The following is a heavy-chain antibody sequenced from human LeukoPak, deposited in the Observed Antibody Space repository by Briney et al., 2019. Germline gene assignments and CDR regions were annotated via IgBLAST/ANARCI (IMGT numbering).Heavy chain of an antibody. CDR2: ISPSADRT. Sequence: KTGGSLRLSCAASGFTFSSYATSWVRQAPGKGLEWVSFISPSADRTSNADSVEGRFTISRDNPRNTLYLQMNSLRDEDTAVYYCAIIHGYYDGSGYWVQWGQGTLVTVSS. CDR1: GFTFSSYA. J-gene: IGHJ4*02. V-gene: IGHV3-23*01. D-gene: IGHD3-22*01. CDR3: AIIHGYYDGSGYWVQ.